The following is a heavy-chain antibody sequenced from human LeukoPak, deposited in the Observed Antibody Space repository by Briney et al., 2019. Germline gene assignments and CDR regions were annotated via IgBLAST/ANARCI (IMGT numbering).Heavy chain of an antibody. CDR1: GGSISSGSYY. CDR3: VVVPAADLTKDAFDI. CDR2: IYTSGST. J-gene: IGHJ3*02. V-gene: IGHV4-61*02. D-gene: IGHD2-2*01. Sequence: SQTLSLTCTVSGGSISSGSYYWSWIRQPAGKGLEWIGRIYTSGSTNYNPSLKSRVTISVDTSKNQFSLKLSSVAAADTAVYYCVVVPAADLTKDAFDIWGQGTMVTVSS.